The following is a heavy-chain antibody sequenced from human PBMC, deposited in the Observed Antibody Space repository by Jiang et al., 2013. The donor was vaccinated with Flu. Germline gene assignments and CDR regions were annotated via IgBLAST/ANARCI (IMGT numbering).Heavy chain of an antibody. V-gene: IGHV3-21*01. J-gene: IGHJ4*02. CDR1: GFTFSSYY. CDR3: ARVLGNGPQYAGDY. CDR2: ISGSSTYI. Sequence: QLVESGGGLVKPGGSLRLSCAASGFTFSSYYMNWVRQAPGKGLEWVSSISGSSTYIHYADSVKGRFTISRDNAKNSLYLQMNSLRAEDTAVYYCARVLGNGPQYAGDYWGQGTLVTVSS. D-gene: IGHD7-27*01.